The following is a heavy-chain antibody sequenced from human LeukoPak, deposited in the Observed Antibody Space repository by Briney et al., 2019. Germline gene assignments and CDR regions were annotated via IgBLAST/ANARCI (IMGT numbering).Heavy chain of an antibody. D-gene: IGHD3-3*01. CDR1: GFTFNTYA. Sequence: GGSLRLSCAASGFTFNTYAMTWVRQAPGKGLEWVSAFSATDGSAQYAESVRGRFTISRDNSKNSLYLQMDSLRAEDTAVYYCAKDQGVDWGQGTLVTVSS. CDR2: FSATDGSA. V-gene: IGHV3-23*01. J-gene: IGHJ4*02. CDR3: AKDQGVD.